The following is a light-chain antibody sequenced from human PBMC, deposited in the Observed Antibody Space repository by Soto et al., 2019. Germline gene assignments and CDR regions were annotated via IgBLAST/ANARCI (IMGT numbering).Light chain of an antibody. V-gene: IGLV2-11*01. CDR1: SSDVGGYNY. Sequence: QSALTQPRSVSGSPGQSVSISCTGTSSDVGGYNYVSWYQQYPGKAPKLLIYDVSKRLSGVPDRFSGSKSGNTASLTISGLQAEDEADYYCCSYAGIYGVFGGGTKVTVL. CDR3: CSYAGIYGV. CDR2: DVS. J-gene: IGLJ2*01.